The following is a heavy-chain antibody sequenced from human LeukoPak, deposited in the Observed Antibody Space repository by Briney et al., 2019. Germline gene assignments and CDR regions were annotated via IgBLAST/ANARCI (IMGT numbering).Heavy chain of an antibody. CDR3: GRATGSGYYNYFDY. CDR1: GFTVSSNY. V-gene: IGHV3-66*02. Sequence: GGSLRLSCAASGFTVSSNYMSWVRQAPGKGLEWVSVIYSGGSTYYADSVKGRFTISRDNSKNTLYLQMNSLRAEDTAVYYCGRATGSGYYNYFDYWGQGTLVTVSS. CDR2: IYSGGST. D-gene: IGHD3-3*01. J-gene: IGHJ4*02.